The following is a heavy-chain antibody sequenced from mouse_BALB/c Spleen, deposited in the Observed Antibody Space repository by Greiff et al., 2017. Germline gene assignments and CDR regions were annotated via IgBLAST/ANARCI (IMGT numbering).Heavy chain of an antibody. D-gene: IGHD1-2*01. V-gene: IGHV1S81*02. CDR3: ARHYYGSSWFAY. J-gene: IGHJ3*01. Sequence: VQLQQPGAELVKPGASVKLSCKASGYTFTSYWMHWVKQRPGQGLEWIGEINPSNGRTNYNEKFKSKATLTVDKSSSTAYMQLSSLTSEDSAVYYCARHYYGSSWFAYWGQGTLVTVSA. CDR1: GYTFTSYW. CDR2: INPSNGRT.